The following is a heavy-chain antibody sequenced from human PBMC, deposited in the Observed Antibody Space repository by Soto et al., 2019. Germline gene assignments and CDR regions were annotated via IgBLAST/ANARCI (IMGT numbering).Heavy chain of an antibody. CDR1: GLKFSDYG. D-gene: IGHD3-10*01. J-gene: IGHJ6*02. CDR3: AKIEYRSGSRLYGMDV. V-gene: IGHV3-23*01. Sequence: EVQLLETGGGLVQPGGSLRLCCVVSGLKFSDYGMSWVRQAPWKGLEWVSTISGSGASTSYAESVNGRFAISRDSYKNTVFLKLNSLSAEDTALYYGAKIEYRSGSRLYGMDVWGQGTTVTVSS. CDR2: ISGSGAST.